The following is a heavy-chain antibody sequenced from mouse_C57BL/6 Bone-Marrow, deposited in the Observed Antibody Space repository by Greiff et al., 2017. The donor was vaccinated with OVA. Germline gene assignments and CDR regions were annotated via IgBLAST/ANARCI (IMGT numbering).Heavy chain of an antibody. V-gene: IGHV5-9-1*02. J-gene: IGHJ4*01. CDR1: GFTFSSYA. D-gene: IGHD1-1*01. CDR3: TRVGYYGYAKGG. CDR2: ISSGGDYI. Sequence: LQQSGEGLVKPGGSLKLSCAASGFTFSSYAMSWVRQTPEKRLEWVAYISSGGDYIYYADTVKGRFTISRDNARNTLYLQMSSLKSEDTAMYYCTRVGYYGYAKGGWGQGTSVTVAT.